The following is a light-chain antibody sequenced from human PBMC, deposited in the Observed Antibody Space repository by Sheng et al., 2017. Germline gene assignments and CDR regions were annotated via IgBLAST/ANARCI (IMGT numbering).Light chain of an antibody. Sequence: QSALTQPASVSGSPGQSITISCTGTSSDIGAYNFVSWYQQHPGKAPTVMIYDVSNRPSGVSSRFSGSKSGNTASLTISGLQADDEAVYYCCSYARSTLYVFGSGTEVTIL. J-gene: IGLJ1*01. CDR1: SSDIGAYNF. V-gene: IGLV2-14*03. CDR3: CSYARSTLYV. CDR2: DVS.